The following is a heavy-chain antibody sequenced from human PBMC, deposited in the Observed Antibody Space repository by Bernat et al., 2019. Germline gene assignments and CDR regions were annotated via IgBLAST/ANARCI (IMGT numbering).Heavy chain of an antibody. D-gene: IGHD3-10*01. V-gene: IGHV6-1*01. CDR3: AGTYFGVQVNWCNA. CDR2: TYYRSKWYN. Sequence: QVQLQQSGPGLVKPSQTLSLTCAISGASVSRKTAACNCIRQSPSRGLEWLGRTYYRSKWYNDYAESVKSRITINPDTSKNQFSLQLNSVTPEDTAVYYCAGTYFGVQVNWCNAWGQGTLVTV. CDR1: GASVSRKTAA. J-gene: IGHJ5*02.